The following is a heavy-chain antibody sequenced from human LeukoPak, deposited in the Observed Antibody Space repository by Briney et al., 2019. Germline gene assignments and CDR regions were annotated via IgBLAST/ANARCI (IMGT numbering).Heavy chain of an antibody. J-gene: IGHJ4*02. Sequence: GGSLRLSCAASGFTFSSYSMNWVRRAPGKGLEWVSSISSSSSYIYYADSVKGRFTISRDNAKNSLYLQMNSLRAEDTAVYYCARDLRGDYGADYWGQGTLVTVSS. CDR1: GFTFSSYS. D-gene: IGHD4-17*01. V-gene: IGHV3-21*01. CDR3: ARDLRGDYGADY. CDR2: ISSSSSYI.